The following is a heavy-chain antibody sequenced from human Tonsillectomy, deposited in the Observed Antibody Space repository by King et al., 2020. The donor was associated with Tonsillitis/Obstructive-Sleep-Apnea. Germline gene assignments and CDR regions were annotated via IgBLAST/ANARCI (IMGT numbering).Heavy chain of an antibody. V-gene: IGHV3-53*01. CDR2: IYSGGYT. J-gene: IGHJ4*02. CDR1: GFTVSSNY. CDR3: ARERKEMATNYYFGY. Sequence: VQLVESGGGLIQPGGSLRLSCAASGFTVSSNYMSWVRQAPGKGLEWVSVIYSGGYTYYADSVKGRFTISRDSSKNTMYLQMNSLRAEDTAVYYCARERKEMATNYYFGYWGQGTLVTVSS. D-gene: IGHD5-24*01.